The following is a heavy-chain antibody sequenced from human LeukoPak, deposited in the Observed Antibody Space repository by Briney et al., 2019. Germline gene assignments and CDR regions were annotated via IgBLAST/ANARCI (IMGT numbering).Heavy chain of an antibody. CDR2: IYPGDSDT. D-gene: IGHD3-10*01. CDR3: ARHRGGTYYYYYYMDV. V-gene: IGHV5-51*01. CDR1: GYSFTSYW. Sequence: HGESLKISCKGSGYSFTSYWIGWVRQMPGKGLEWMGIIYPGDSDTRYSPSFQGQVTISADKSISTAYLQWSSLKASDTAMYYCARHRGGTYYYYYYMDVWGKGTTVTVSS. J-gene: IGHJ6*03.